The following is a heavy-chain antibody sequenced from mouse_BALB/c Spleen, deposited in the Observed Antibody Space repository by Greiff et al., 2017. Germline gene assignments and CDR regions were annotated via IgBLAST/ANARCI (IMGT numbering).Heavy chain of an antibody. CDR2: IDPANGNT. CDR3: ARGTTVYYFDY. CDR1: GFNIKDTY. Sequence: VQLKQSGAELVKPGASVKLSCTASGFNIKDTYMHWVKQRPEQGLEWIGRIDPANGNTKYDPKFQGKATITAATSSNTAYLQLSSLTSEDTAVYYCARGTTVYYFDYWGQGTTLTVSS. J-gene: IGHJ2*01. V-gene: IGHV14-3*02. D-gene: IGHD1-1*01.